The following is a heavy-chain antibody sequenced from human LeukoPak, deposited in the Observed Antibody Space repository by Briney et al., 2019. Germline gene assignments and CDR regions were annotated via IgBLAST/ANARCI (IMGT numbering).Heavy chain of an antibody. V-gene: IGHV3-23*01. CDR1: GFTFSSYG. J-gene: IGHJ4*02. D-gene: IGHD2-2*01. Sequence: PGGSLRLSCAASGFTFSSYGMSWVRQAPGKGLEWVSAISGSGGSTYYADSVKGRFTISRDNSKNTLYLQMNSLRAEDTAVYYCAKVLYGGVVVVPAAMISFDYWGQGTLVTVSS. CDR2: ISGSGGST. CDR3: AKVLYGGVVVVPAAMISFDY.